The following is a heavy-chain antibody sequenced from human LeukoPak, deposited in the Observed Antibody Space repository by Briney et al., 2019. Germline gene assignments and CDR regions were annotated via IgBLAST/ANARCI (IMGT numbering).Heavy chain of an antibody. V-gene: IGHV3-30*02. Sequence: GGSLRLSCAASGFTFSSYGMHWVRQAPGKGLEWVAFIRYDGSNKYYADSVKGRFTISRDNSKNTLYLQMNSLRAEDTAVYYCAKAQGYSSSWYSPLDYWGQGTLVTVSS. D-gene: IGHD6-13*01. CDR1: GFTFSSYG. J-gene: IGHJ4*02. CDR2: IRYDGSNK. CDR3: AKAQGYSSSWYSPLDY.